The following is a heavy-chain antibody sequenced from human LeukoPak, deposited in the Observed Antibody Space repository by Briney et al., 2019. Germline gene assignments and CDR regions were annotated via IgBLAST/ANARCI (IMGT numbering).Heavy chain of an antibody. Sequence: SETLSLTRTVSGGSIRSYYWRWLRQPPGRGLQGMGYIYYTGSTNYNPSLKSRVTMSADTSKSQFSLKLSSVTAADTAVYFCARVGGWEPKLHGVTFDYLGQGTLGTASS. V-gene: IGHV4-59*01. CDR2: IYYTGST. D-gene: IGHD1-26*01. J-gene: IGHJ4*02. CDR1: GGSIRSYY. CDR3: ARVGGWEPKLHGVTFDY.